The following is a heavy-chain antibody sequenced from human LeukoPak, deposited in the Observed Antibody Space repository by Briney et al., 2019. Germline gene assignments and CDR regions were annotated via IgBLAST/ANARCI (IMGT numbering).Heavy chain of an antibody. Sequence: SETLSLTCTVSGGSISSSTYYWGWIRQPPGKGLEWIGSIYYSGSTYYNPSLKSRVTISVDTSKNQFSLRLSSVTAADTAVYYCARGAGSTTSNDAFDIWGQGTMVTVSS. D-gene: IGHD1-1*01. J-gene: IGHJ3*02. CDR1: GGSISSSTYY. V-gene: IGHV4-39*07. CDR3: ARGAGSTTSNDAFDI. CDR2: IYYSGST.